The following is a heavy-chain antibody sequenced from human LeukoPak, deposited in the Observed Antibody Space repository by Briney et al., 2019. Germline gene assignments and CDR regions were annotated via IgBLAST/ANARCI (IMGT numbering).Heavy chain of an antibody. CDR2: IYYSGST. V-gene: IGHV4-59*01. CDR3: ARRGYSYGHAFDI. CDR1: GGSIISYY. J-gene: IGHJ3*02. Sequence: SETLSLTCTVSGGSIISYYWSWIRQPPGKGLEWIGYIYYSGSTNYNPPLKSRVTISVDTSKNQFSLKLSSVTAADTALYYCARRGYSYGHAFDIWGQGTMVTVSS. D-gene: IGHD5-18*01.